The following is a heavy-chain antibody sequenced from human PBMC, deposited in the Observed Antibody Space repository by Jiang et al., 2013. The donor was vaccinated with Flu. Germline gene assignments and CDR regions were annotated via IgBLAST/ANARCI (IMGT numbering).Heavy chain of an antibody. CDR2: IYHSGKT. D-gene: IGHD2-2*02. CDR1: GGSISSSGYY. V-gene: IGHV4-39*07. CDR3: ARGIVVVPAAIKDYYYYGMDV. Sequence: ETLSLTCTVSGGSISSSGYYWGWLRQPPGKGLEWIGSIYHSGKTYYNPSLKSRVTISVDTSRNQCSLKLSSVTAADTAVYYCARGIVVVPAAIKDYYYYGMDVWGQGTTVTVSS. J-gene: IGHJ6*02.